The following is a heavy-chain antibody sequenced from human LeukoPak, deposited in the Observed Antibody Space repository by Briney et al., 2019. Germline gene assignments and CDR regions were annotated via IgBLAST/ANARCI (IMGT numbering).Heavy chain of an antibody. CDR3: ARLGGGYRDY. J-gene: IGHJ4*02. CDR1: GGSISSYY. Sequence: SETLSPTCTVSGGSISSYYWSWIRQPPGKGLEWIGYIYTSGSTNYNPSLKSRVTISVDTSKNQFSLKLSSVTAADTAVYYCARLGGGYRDYWGQGTLVTVSS. D-gene: IGHD3-22*01. V-gene: IGHV4-4*09. CDR2: IYTSGST.